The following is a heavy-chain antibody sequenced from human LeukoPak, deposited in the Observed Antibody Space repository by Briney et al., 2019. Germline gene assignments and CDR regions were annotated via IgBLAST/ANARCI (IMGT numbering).Heavy chain of an antibody. D-gene: IGHD6-19*01. Sequence: ASVKVSCKASGYTFTSSGISWVRQAPGQGLEGMAWISAYNGNTNYAQKLQGRVTMTTDTSTSTAYMELGSLNSDETAGYCCARDQCDYWGQGTLVTVSS. V-gene: IGHV1-18*01. J-gene: IGHJ4*02. CDR3: ARDQCDY. CDR2: ISAYNGNT. CDR1: GYTFTSSG.